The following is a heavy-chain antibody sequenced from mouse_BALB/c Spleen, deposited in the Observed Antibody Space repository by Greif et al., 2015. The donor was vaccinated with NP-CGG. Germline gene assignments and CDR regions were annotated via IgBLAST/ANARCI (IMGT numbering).Heavy chain of an antibody. Sequence: QVQLQQSGAELVKPGASVKLSCKASGYTFTSYWMHWVKQRPGQGLEWIGEIDPSDSYTNYNQKFKGKATLTVDKSSSTAYMQLSSLTSEDSAVYYCARNHRYDAWFAYWGQGTLVTVSA. CDR2: IDPSDSYT. J-gene: IGHJ3*01. CDR1: GYTFTSYW. V-gene: IGHV1-69*02. D-gene: IGHD2-14*01. CDR3: ARNHRYDAWFAY.